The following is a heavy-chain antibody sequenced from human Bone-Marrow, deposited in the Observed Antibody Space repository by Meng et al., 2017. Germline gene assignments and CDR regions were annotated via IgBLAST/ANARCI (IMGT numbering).Heavy chain of an antibody. CDR2: INPSGGST. Sequence: ASVKVSCKASGYTFTNYYMHWVRQAPGQGLEWMGIINPSGGSTTYAQKFQGRVTMTRDTSTSTVYMELSSLRSEDTAVFYCARGHRDIYRTDDSADAFDIWGQGTMVTVSS. CDR3: ARGHRDIYRTDDSADAFDI. V-gene: IGHV1-46*01. D-gene: IGHD5-12*01. CDR1: GYTFTNYY. J-gene: IGHJ3*02.